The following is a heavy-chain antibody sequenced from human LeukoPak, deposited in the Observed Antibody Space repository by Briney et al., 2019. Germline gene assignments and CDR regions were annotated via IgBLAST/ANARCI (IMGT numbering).Heavy chain of an antibody. Sequence: SETLSLTCAVYGGSFSGYYWSWIRQPPGKGLEWIGEINHSGSTNYNPSLKSRVTISVDTSKNQFSLKLSSVPAADTAVYYCASGAISSGAYGNWFDPWGQGTLVTVSS. D-gene: IGHD3-22*01. V-gene: IGHV4-34*01. CDR1: GGSFSGYY. CDR3: ASGAISSGAYGNWFDP. CDR2: INHSGST. J-gene: IGHJ5*02.